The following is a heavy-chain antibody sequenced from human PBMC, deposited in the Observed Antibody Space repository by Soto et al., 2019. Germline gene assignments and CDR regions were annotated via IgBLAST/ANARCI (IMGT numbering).Heavy chain of an antibody. CDR1: GFTFNDYA. J-gene: IGHJ4*02. CDR2: ISWDSGSI. V-gene: IGHV3-9*01. CDR3: ARGGRLLVEWGGY. D-gene: IGHD1-26*01. Sequence: EVQLVESGGGLVQPGRSLRLSCAASGFTFNDYAMHWVRQAPGKGLEWVSGISWDSGSIGYADLVKGRFTISRDNAKNSLYLKMNSLRAEDTALYYCARGGRLLVEWGGYWGQGTLVTVSS.